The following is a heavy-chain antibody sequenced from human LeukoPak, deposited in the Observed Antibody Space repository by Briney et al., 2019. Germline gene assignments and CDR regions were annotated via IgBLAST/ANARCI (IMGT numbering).Heavy chain of an antibody. CDR3: ASHCSSTSCYADYYYMDV. V-gene: IGHV1-69*13. J-gene: IGHJ6*03. D-gene: IGHD2-2*01. CDR2: IIPMIGTP. CDR1: GGTFSSSG. Sequence: SVKVSCKASGGTFSSSGISWVRQAPGQGLEWMGGIIPMIGTPNYAQKFQGRVTITADESTSTAYMELSSLRSEDTAVYYCASHCSSTSCYADYYYMDVWGKGTTVTVSS.